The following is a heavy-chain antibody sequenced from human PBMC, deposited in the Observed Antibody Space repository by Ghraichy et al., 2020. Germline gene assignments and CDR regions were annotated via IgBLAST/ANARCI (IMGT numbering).Heavy chain of an antibody. V-gene: IGHV4-34*01. CDR1: GGSFSSFH. CDR3: ARGPADGPSGQHMDV. J-gene: IGHJ6*03. Sequence: SETLSLTCAVYGGSFSSFHWNWIRQPPGKGLEWIGEISHSGSANYNPSLKSRLTISVDTSKNQFSLKVNSVTAADTAVYYCARGPADGPSGQHMDVWGKGTAVTVSS. D-gene: IGHD6-13*01. CDR2: ISHSGSA.